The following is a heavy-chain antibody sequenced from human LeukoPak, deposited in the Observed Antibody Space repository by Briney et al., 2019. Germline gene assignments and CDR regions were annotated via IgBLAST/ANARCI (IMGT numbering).Heavy chain of an antibody. Sequence: ASVKVSCKASGYTFTGYYMHWVRQAPGQGLEWMGWINPNSGGTNYAQKFQGRVTMTRDTSISTAYMELSRLRSDDTAVYYCARCVAATNYYYYGMDVWGQGTTVTVSS. D-gene: IGHD1-26*01. CDR3: ARCVAATNYYYYGMDV. CDR1: GYTFTGYY. J-gene: IGHJ6*02. V-gene: IGHV1-2*02. CDR2: INPNSGGT.